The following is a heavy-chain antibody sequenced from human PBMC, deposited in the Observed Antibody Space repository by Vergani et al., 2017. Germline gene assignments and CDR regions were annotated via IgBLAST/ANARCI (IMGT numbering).Heavy chain of an antibody. V-gene: IGHV1-69*06. J-gene: IGHJ4*02. CDR1: GGTFSSYA. Sequence: QVRLVQSGAEVKTPGSSVKVSCKASGGTFSSYAISWVRQAPGQGLEWMGGIVPILGTPAYAQKFQGRVTMTRDTSTSTVYMELSSLRSEDTAVYYCTRGWYYDSIAYWAYWGQGTLVTVSS. CDR3: TRGWYYDSIAYWAY. D-gene: IGHD3-22*01. CDR2: IVPILGTP.